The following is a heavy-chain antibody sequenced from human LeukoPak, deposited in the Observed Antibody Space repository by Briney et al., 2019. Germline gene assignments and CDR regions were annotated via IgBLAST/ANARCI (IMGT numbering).Heavy chain of an antibody. D-gene: IGHD2-2*01. J-gene: IGHJ6*04. CDR3: AGSGYCSSTSCYAVYYYGMDV. Sequence: SETLSLTCTVSGGSISSYYWSWIRQPPGKGLESIGYIYYSGSTNYNPSLKSRVTISVDTSKNQFSLNLSSVTAADTAVYYCAGSGYCSSTSCYAVYYYGMDVWGKGTTVTVSS. CDR1: GGSISSYY. V-gene: IGHV4-59*01. CDR2: IYYSGST.